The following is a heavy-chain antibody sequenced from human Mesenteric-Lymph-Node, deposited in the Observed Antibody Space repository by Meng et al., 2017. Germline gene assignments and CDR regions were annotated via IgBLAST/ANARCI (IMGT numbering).Heavy chain of an antibody. CDR1: GYTFTAYY. CDR3: AKALGWGSSPDY. J-gene: IGHJ4*02. Sequence: QVQPVQSGAEGKKPGASVKVSCKASGYTFTAYYMHWGRQAPGQGLEWMGRINPNSGGTNYAQKFQGRVIMTRDTSISTAYMELSSLGFDDTAVYYCAKALGWGSSPDYWGQGILVTVSS. V-gene: IGHV1-2*06. CDR2: INPNSGGT. D-gene: IGHD2-21*01.